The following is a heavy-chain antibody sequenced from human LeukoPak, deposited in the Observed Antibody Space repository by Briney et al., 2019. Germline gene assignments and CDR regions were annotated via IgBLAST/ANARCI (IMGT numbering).Heavy chain of an antibody. D-gene: IGHD3-22*01. J-gene: IGHJ4*02. V-gene: IGHV1-18*01. CDR3: ARVIAYYYDSSGYYLDY. CDR2: ISAYNGNT. Sequence: ASVKVSCKASGYTFTSYGISWVRQAPGQGLEWMGWISAYNGNTNYAQKLQGRVTMTTDTSTRTAYMELRSLRSDDTAVYYCARVIAYYYDSSGYYLDYWGQGTLVTVSS. CDR1: GYTFTSYG.